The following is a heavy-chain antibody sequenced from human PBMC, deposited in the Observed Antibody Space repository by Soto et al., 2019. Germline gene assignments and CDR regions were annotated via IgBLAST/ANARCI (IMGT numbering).Heavy chain of an antibody. CDR1: GGSISSGGYS. CDR2: IYHSGST. CDR3: ARAVVVVVAAGHGDAFDI. J-gene: IGHJ3*02. D-gene: IGHD2-15*01. Sequence: SETLSLTCAVSGGSISSGGYSWSWIRQPPGKGLEWIGYIYHSGSTYYNPSLKSRVTISVDRSKNQFSLKLSSVTAADTAVYYCARAVVVVVAAGHGDAFDIWGQGTMVIVSS. V-gene: IGHV4-30-2*01.